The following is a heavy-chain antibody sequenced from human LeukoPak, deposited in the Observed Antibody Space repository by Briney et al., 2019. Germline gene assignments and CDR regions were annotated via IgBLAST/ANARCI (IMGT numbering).Heavy chain of an antibody. D-gene: IGHD6-6*01. CDR3: ARKYRDSSSSGLYYFDY. CDR2: INHSGST. Sequence: PSETLSPTCAVYGGSFSGYYWSWIRQPPGKWLEWLGEINHSGSTNYNPSLKSRVTISVDTSKNQFSLKLSSVTAADTAVYYCARKYRDSSSSGLYYFDYWGQGTLVTVSS. CDR1: GGSFSGYY. V-gene: IGHV4-34*01. J-gene: IGHJ4*02.